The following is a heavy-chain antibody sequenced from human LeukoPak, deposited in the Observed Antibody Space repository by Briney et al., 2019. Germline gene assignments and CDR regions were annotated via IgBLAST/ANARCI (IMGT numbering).Heavy chain of an antibody. J-gene: IGHJ4*02. Sequence: PGGSLRLSCAASGFTFSSYAMSWVRQAPGKGLEGVSAISGSGGSTYYADSVKGRFTISRDNSKNTLYLQMNSLRAEDTAVYYCAKDHDSSGYYYPGPFDYWGQGTLVTVSS. CDR1: GFTFSSYA. CDR2: ISGSGGST. CDR3: AKDHDSSGYYYPGPFDY. V-gene: IGHV3-23*01. D-gene: IGHD3-22*01.